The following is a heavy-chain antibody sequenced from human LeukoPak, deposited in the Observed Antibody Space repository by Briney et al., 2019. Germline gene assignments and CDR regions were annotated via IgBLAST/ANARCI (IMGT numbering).Heavy chain of an antibody. V-gene: IGHV1-69*05. J-gene: IGHJ4*02. CDR1: GGTFSSYA. CDR2: IIPIFGTA. D-gene: IGHD6-13*01. Sequence: SVKVSCKASGGTFSSYAISWVRQAPGQGLEWMGRIIPIFGTANYAQKFQGRGTITTDESTSTAYMELSSLRSEDTAGYYCARYIIAAAGDVYFDYWGQGTLVTVSS. CDR3: ARYIIAAAGDVYFDY.